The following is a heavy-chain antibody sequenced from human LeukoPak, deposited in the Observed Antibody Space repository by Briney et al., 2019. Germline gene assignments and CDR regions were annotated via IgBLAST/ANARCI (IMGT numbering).Heavy chain of an antibody. D-gene: IGHD6-6*01. J-gene: IGHJ4*02. Sequence: GASVKVSCKASGYTFTSYAMHWVRQAPGQRLEWMGWINAGNGNTKYSQKFQGRVTITRDTSASTAHMELSSLRSEDTAVYYCARDSEAARDLLDYWGQGTLVTVSS. CDR2: INAGNGNT. CDR3: ARDSEAARDLLDY. CDR1: GYTFTSYA. V-gene: IGHV1-3*01.